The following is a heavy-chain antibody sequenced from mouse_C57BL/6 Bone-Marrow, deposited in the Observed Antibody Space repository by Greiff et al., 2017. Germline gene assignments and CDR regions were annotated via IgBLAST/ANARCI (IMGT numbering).Heavy chain of an antibody. Sequence: EVHLVESGGDLVKPGGSLKLSCAASGFTFSSYGMSWVRQTPDKRLEWVATISSGGSYTYYPDSVKGRFTISRDNAKNTLYLQMSSLKSEDTAMYYCARREITRPYYYAMDYWGQGTSVTVSS. CDR3: ARREITRPYYYAMDY. D-gene: IGHD2-4*01. V-gene: IGHV5-6*01. CDR2: ISSGGSYT. CDR1: GFTFSSYG. J-gene: IGHJ4*01.